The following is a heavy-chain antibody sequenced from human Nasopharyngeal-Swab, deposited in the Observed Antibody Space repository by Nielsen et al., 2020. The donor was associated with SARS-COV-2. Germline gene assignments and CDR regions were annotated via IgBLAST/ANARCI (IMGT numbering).Heavy chain of an antibody. V-gene: IGHV3-30-3*01. J-gene: IGHJ4*02. CDR1: GSTFSSYA. Sequence: GGPLRLPWAASGSTFSSYAMHGVRQAPGKGLEWVAVISYDGSNKYYADSVVGRFTISRDDPENTLFLQMNSLRPEDTAVYYCAKESTTFYYDNWGQGTLVTVSS. CDR3: AKESTTFYYDN. D-gene: IGHD1-14*01. CDR2: ISYDGSNK.